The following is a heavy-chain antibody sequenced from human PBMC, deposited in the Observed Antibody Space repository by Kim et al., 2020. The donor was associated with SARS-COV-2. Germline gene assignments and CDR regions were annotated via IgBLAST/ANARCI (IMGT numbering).Heavy chain of an antibody. D-gene: IGHD3-22*01. Sequence: GGSMRLSCAASGFTFSSYAMHWVRQAPGKGLEWVAVISYDGSNKYYADSVKGRFTISRDNSKNTLYLQMNSLRAEDTAVYYCARSYYYDSSPGDWGQGTLVTVSS. CDR3: ARSYYYDSSPGD. CDR1: GFTFSSYA. J-gene: IGHJ4*02. CDR2: ISYDGSNK. V-gene: IGHV3-30-3*01.